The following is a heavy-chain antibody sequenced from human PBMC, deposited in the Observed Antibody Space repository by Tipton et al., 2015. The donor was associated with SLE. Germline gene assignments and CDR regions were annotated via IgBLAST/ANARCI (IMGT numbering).Heavy chain of an antibody. CDR3: ASLIAVAGPD. CDR1: GFTFSSYG. V-gene: IGHV3-33*01. D-gene: IGHD6-19*01. CDR2: IWYDGSNK. J-gene: IGHJ4*02. Sequence: SLRLSCAASGFTFSSYGMHWVRHAPGKGLEWVAVIWYDGSNKYYADSVKGRFTISRDNAKNSLYLQMNSLRAEDTAVYYCASLIAVAGPDWGQGTLVTVSS.